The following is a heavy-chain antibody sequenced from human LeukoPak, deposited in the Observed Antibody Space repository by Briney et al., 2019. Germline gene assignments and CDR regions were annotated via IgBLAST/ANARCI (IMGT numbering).Heavy chain of an antibody. Sequence: PGGSLRLSCAASGFTFSSYSMNWVRQAPGKGLEWVSSISSSSSYIYYADSVKGRFTISRDNAKNSLYLQMNSLRAEDTDVYYCARGVRDFDWLFDYWGQGTLVTVSS. V-gene: IGHV3-21*01. CDR1: GFTFSSYS. CDR2: ISSSSSYI. J-gene: IGHJ4*02. D-gene: IGHD3-9*01. CDR3: ARGVRDFDWLFDY.